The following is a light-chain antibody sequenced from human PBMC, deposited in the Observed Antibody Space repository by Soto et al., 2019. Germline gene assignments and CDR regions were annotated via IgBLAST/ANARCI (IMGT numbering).Light chain of an antibody. V-gene: IGKV1-33*01. CDR2: DAS. Sequence: DIQMTQSPSSXSASVGDRVTITREASQDISNYLNWYQQKPGKAPKLLIYDASNLETGVPSRFSGSGSGTDFTFTISSLQPEDIATYYCQQYDNLPLTFGGGTKGDIK. J-gene: IGKJ4*01. CDR3: QQYDNLPLT. CDR1: QDISNY.